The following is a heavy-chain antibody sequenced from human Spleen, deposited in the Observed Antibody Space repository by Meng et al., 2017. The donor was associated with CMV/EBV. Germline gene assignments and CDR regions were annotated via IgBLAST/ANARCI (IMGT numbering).Heavy chain of an antibody. J-gene: IGHJ5*02. CDR1: GFIFGDFW. Sequence: SLRVSGEGCGFIFGDFWMNGVRQAPGKGLEWVASIEKAGREKFYVDSVKGRFTISRDNARNTVYLEMNSLRDDDTAIYFCFMGHYSGAWGQGTLVTVSS. D-gene: IGHD2-21*01. V-gene: IGHV3-7*01. CDR2: IEKAGREK. CDR3: FMGHYSGA.